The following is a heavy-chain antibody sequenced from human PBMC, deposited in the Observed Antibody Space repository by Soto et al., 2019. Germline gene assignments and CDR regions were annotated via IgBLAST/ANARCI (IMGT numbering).Heavy chain of an antibody. CDR2: IGGAAVST. J-gene: IGHJ3*02. CDR1: GFLFSTYA. Sequence: GGSLRLSCEASGFLFSTYAVSWVRQSPGKGLEWVSVIGGAAVSTDCADSLKGRCTVSRDDSKNTVYLQLDSLRDDDTAVYYCAKDSTSYNGVYDPFDIWGQGTMVTVSS. CDR3: AKDSTSYNGVYDPFDI. V-gene: IGHV3-23*01. D-gene: IGHD1-1*01.